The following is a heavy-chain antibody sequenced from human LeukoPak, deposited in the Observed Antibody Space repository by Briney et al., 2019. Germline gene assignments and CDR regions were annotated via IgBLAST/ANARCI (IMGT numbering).Heavy chain of an antibody. D-gene: IGHD3-22*01. Sequence: AASVKVSCKASGYTFTGYYMHWVRQAPGQGLEWMGWISPNSGGTSYAQKFQGRVTVTRDTSISTAYMELSRLRSDDTAVYYCAGYDFDNSGYFSAFDIWGQGTMVTVSS. CDR3: AGYDFDNSGYFSAFDI. J-gene: IGHJ3*02. CDR1: GYTFTGYY. CDR2: ISPNSGGT. V-gene: IGHV1-2*02.